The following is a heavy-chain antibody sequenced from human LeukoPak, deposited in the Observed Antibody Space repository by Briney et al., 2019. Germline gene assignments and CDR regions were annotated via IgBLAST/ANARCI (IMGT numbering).Heavy chain of an antibody. CDR2: ISSSGSYT. CDR3: ATARRAGPSYYCSYSMDV. J-gene: IGHJ6*02. Sequence: PGGTLSLSCAASEFSFSDYYMSWVRQAPGKGLEWVSYISSSGSYTNYADFAKGRFTISRDNAKNSLYLQMNSLRAEDTAVYYCATARRAGPSYYCSYSMDVWGQGTTVTVSS. V-gene: IGHV3-11*03. CDR1: EFSFSDYY. D-gene: IGHD6-13*01.